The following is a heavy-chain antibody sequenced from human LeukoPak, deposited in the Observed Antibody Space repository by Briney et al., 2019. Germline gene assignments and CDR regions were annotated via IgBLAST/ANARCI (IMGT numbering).Heavy chain of an antibody. CDR3: ARDRMDTAMWEY. J-gene: IGHJ4*02. V-gene: IGHV3-9*01. Sequence: PGRSLRLSCAASGFTFDDYAMHWVRQAPGKGLEWVSGISWNSGSIGYADSVKGRFTISRDNAKNSLYLQMNSLRAEDTAVYYCARDRMDTAMWEYWGQGTLVTVSS. CDR2: ISWNSGSI. CDR1: GFTFDDYA. D-gene: IGHD5-18*01.